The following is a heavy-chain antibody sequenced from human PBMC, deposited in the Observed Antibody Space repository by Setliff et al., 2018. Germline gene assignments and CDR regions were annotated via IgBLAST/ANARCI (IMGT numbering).Heavy chain of an antibody. CDR1: GGSFSGYF. V-gene: IGHV4-34*01. CDR2: INDRGST. D-gene: IGHD3-10*01. Sequence: SETLSLTCAVYGGSFSGYFWSWIRQAPGRGLEWIGEINDRGSTHYNPSLKSRVTISIDTSKSQFSLRLSSLTAADTAVYYCAKVPITKVYFYMDVWGKGTTVTVSS. J-gene: IGHJ6*03. CDR3: AKVPITKVYFYMDV.